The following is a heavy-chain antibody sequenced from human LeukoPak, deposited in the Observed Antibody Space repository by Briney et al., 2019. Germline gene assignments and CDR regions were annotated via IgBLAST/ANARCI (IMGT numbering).Heavy chain of an antibody. CDR1: GGSISSYY. CDR3: ARGKRTGPYYFDY. D-gene: IGHD1-1*01. J-gene: IGHJ4*02. V-gene: IGHV4-59*01. Sequence: SETLSLTCSVSGGSISSYYWSWIRQPPGKGLEWIGYIYYSGSTNYNPSLKSRVTISVDTSKNQFSLKLSSVTAADTAVYYCARGKRTGPYYFDYWGQGTLVTVSS. CDR2: IYYSGST.